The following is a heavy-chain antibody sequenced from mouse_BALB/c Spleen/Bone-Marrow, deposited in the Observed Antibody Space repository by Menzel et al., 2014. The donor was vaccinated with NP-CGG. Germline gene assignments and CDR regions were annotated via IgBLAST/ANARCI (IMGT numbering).Heavy chain of an antibody. V-gene: IGHV14-1*02. CDR1: GFNIKDYY. CDR3: ASGDYGSSPYWYFDV. J-gene: IGHJ1*01. Sequence: EVQLQQSGAELVRPGALVKLSCKASGFNIKDYYMHWVKQRPEQALEWTGWIDPANGNTIYDPKFQGKASITADTSSNTAYLQLSSLTSEDTAVYYCASGDYGSSPYWYFDVWGAGTTVTVSS. CDR2: IDPANGNT. D-gene: IGHD1-1*01.